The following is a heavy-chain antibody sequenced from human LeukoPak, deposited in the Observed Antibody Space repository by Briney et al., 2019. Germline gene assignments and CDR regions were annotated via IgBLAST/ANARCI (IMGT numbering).Heavy chain of an antibody. CDR2: MNPNSGNT. J-gene: IGHJ5*02. V-gene: IGHV1-8*02. Sequence: GASVKVSCKASGYTFTSYGINWVRQATGQGLEWMGWMNPNSGNTGYAQKFQGRVTMTRNTSISTAYMELSSLRSEDTAVYYCARGRLKQLWLNDWFDPWGQGTLVTVSS. D-gene: IGHD5-18*01. CDR1: GYTFTSYG. CDR3: ARGRLKQLWLNDWFDP.